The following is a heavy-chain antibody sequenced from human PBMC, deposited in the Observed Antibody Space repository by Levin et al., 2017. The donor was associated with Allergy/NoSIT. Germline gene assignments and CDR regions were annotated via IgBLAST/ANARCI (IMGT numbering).Heavy chain of an antibody. CDR3: ARQMAVTMVRGVIIPTYYFDY. V-gene: IGHV4-39*01. J-gene: IGHJ4*02. CDR1: GGSISSSSYY. CDR2: IYYSGST. Sequence: PSETLSLTCTVSGGSISSSSYYWGWIRQPPGKGLEWIGSIYYSGSTYYNPSLKSRVTISVDTSKNQFSLKLSSVTAADTAVYYCARQMAVTMVRGVIIPTYYFDYWGQGTLVTVSS. D-gene: IGHD3-10*01.